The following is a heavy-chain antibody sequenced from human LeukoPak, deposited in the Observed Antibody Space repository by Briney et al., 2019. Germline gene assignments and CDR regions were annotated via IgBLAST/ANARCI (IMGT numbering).Heavy chain of an antibody. J-gene: IGHJ6*02. CDR1: GFTFSSYW. CDR3: ARGGGLDV. D-gene: IGHD3-16*01. CDR2: INHNGNVN. Sequence: GGSLRLSCAASGFTFSSYWMNLARQAPGKGLEWVASINHNGNVNYYVDSVKGRFTISRDNAKNSLYLQMSNLRAEDTAVYFCARGGGLDVWGQGATVTVSS. V-gene: IGHV3-7*03.